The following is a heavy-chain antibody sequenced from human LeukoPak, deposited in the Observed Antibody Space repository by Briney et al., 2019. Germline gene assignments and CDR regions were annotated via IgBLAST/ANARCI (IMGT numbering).Heavy chain of an antibody. J-gene: IGHJ6*03. CDR2: IEQDGSEK. CDR3: ARVVYYYYYMDV. Sequence: GGSLRLSCAASGFTFSSYWMNWVRQAPGKGLEWVANIEQDGSEKYYVDSVKGRFTISRDNAKNSLYLQMNSLRAEDTAVYYCARVVYYYYYMDVWGKGTTVTVSS. V-gene: IGHV3-7*01. CDR1: GFTFSSYW.